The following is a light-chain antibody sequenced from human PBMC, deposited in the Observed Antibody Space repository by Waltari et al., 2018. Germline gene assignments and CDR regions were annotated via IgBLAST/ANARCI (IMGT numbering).Light chain of an antibody. Sequence: QSVLTQPPSASGTPGQRVTISCSGSSSNIGSNFVYWYQQLPGTAPKLLIYRNKHGPAGAPDRFSGPKSGTSASLAISGLRSEDEADYYCAPWDDSLSGPGVFGGGTKLTVL. V-gene: IGLV1-47*01. CDR3: APWDDSLSGPGV. CDR1: SSNIGSNF. J-gene: IGLJ3*02. CDR2: RNK.